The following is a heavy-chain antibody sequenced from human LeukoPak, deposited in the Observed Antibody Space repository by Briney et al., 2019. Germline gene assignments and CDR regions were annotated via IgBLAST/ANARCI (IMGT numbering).Heavy chain of an antibody. CDR3: ARLVTTNSIGFYYYGMDV. V-gene: IGHV4-30-4*01. CDR1: GGSISSGDYY. J-gene: IGHJ6*02. Sequence: PSETLSLTCTVSGGSISSGDYYWSWIRQPPGKGLEWIGYIYCSGSTYYNPSLKSRVTISVDTSKNQFSLKLSSVTAADTAVYYCARLVTTNSIGFYYYGMDVWGQGTTVTVSS. CDR2: IYCSGST. D-gene: IGHD2-21*02.